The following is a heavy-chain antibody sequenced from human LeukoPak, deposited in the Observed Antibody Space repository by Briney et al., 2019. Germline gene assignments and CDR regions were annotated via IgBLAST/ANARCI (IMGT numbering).Heavy chain of an antibody. CDR2: INSDGSST. Sequence: PGGSLRLSCAASGFTFSSHWMHWVRQAPGKGLVWVSRINSDGSSTSYADSVKGRFTISRDNAKNTLYLQMNSLRAEDTAVYYCARAAGIVGVFYYYYGMDVWGQGTTVTVSS. J-gene: IGHJ6*02. D-gene: IGHD1-26*01. V-gene: IGHV3-74*01. CDR3: ARAAGIVGVFYYYYGMDV. CDR1: GFTFSSHW.